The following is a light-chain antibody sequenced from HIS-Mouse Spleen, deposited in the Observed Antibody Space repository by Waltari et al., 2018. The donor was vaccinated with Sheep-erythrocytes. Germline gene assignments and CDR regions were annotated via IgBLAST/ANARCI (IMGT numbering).Light chain of an antibody. CDR3: YSAADNNLV. J-gene: IGLJ3*02. Sequence: SYELTQPSSVSVSPGQTARITCSGDVLAKKKYARWFQQKPGQAPVLAIYRDSERASGITERFSGSSSGTTVTLTISGAQGEDEADYYCYSAADNNLVFGGGTKLTVL. CDR1: VLAKKKY. CDR2: RDS. V-gene: IGLV3-27*01.